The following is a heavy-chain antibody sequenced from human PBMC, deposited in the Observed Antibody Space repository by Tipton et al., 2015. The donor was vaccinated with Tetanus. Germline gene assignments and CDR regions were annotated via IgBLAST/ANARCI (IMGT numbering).Heavy chain of an antibody. V-gene: IGHV1-2*02. Sequence: QVQLVQSGAEVKKPGASVKVSCKASGYTFTGYYMYWVRQAPGQGLEWMGWIDSNSGGTVYAQKFQGRVTMTRDTSISTAHMELRSLRSDDTAVYYCARDRGDYIYYGMDVWGPGTTVTVS. J-gene: IGHJ6*02. CDR3: ARDRGDYIYYGMDV. D-gene: IGHD3-22*01. CDR1: GYTFTGYY. CDR2: IDSNSGGT.